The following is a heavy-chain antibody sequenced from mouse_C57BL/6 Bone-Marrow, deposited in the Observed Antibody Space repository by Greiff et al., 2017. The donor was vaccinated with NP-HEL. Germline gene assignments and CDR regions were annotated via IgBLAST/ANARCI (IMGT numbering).Heavy chain of an antibody. Sequence: QVQLQQSGAELVRPGTSVKMSCKASGYTFTNYWIGWAKQRPGHGLEWIGDIYPGGGYTNYNEKFKGKATLTADKSSSTAYMQFSSLTSENSAIYYCARSNYPYAMDYWGQGTSVTASS. J-gene: IGHJ4*01. D-gene: IGHD2-5*01. CDR3: ARSNYPYAMDY. CDR2: IYPGGGYT. CDR1: GYTFTNYW. V-gene: IGHV1-63*01.